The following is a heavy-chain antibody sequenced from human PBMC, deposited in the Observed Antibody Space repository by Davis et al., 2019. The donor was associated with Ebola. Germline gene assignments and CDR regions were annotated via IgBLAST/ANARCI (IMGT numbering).Heavy chain of an antibody. CDR3: ARQYYYGSGTYGRGYYYYMDV. CDR2: IDPSDSYT. J-gene: IGHJ6*03. V-gene: IGHV5-10-1*01. Sequence: GESLKISCQGSGYSFTSYWISWVRQLPGKGLEWMGRIDPSDSYTSYSPSFQGQVTISVDKSSSTAYLQWNTASDTAMYYCARQYYYGSGTYGRGYYYYMDVWGKGTTVTVSS. CDR1: GYSFTSYW. D-gene: IGHD3-10*01.